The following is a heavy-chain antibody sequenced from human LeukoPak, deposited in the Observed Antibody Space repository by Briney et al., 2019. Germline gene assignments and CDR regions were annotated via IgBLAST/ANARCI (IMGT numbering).Heavy chain of an antibody. CDR2: IKQDGSEK. Sequence: GGSLRLSCAASGFTFSSYWMSWVRQAPGKGLEWVANIKQDGSEKYYVDSVKGRFTISRDNAKNSLYLQMNSLRAEDTAVYYCARIDILTGYGYYYYYYMDVWGKGTTVTVSS. CDR3: ARIDILTGYGYYYYYYMDV. CDR1: GFTFSSYW. D-gene: IGHD3-9*01. V-gene: IGHV3-7*01. J-gene: IGHJ6*03.